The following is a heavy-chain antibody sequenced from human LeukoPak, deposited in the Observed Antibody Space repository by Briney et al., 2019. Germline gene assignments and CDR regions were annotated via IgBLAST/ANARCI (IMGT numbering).Heavy chain of an antibody. V-gene: IGHV3-30*02. Sequence: GGSLRLSCAASGITFSTQGMHWVRQAPGKGLDWVAFIQYGGSNKYSADSVRGRFTISRDNSKNTLYLQMNSLRAEDTAVYYCAKDLFTMIVVATNAFDIWGQGTMVTVSS. CDR2: IQYGGSNK. D-gene: IGHD3-22*01. CDR3: AKDLFTMIVVATNAFDI. CDR1: GITFSTQG. J-gene: IGHJ3*02.